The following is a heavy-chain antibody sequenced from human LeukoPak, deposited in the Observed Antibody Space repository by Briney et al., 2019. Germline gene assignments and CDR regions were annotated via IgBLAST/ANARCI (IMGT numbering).Heavy chain of an antibody. CDR2: IRYSGST. Sequence: PSETLSLTCTVSGGSISRSSYFWDWIRQPPGKGLEWIGSIRYSGSTYGNPSLKSRVTISVDASKNHFSLRLSSMTAADTAVYYCARGHGLGRYWGQGTLVTVSS. J-gene: IGHJ4*02. CDR3: ARGHGLGRY. CDR1: GGSISRSSYF. D-gene: IGHD3/OR15-3a*01. V-gene: IGHV4-39*02.